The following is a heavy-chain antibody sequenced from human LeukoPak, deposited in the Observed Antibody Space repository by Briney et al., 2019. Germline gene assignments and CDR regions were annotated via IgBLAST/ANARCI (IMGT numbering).Heavy chain of an antibody. D-gene: IGHD2-2*03. V-gene: IGHV4-39*01. CDR3: ARHGYCSSTSCRPPLWDY. CDR2: IYYSGST. Sequence: SETLSLTCTVSGGYISSSSYYWGWIRQPPGKGLEWIGSIYYSGSTYYNPSLKSRVTISVDTSKNQFSLKLSSVTAADAAVYYCARHGYCSSTSCRPPLWDYWGQGTLVTVSS. CDR1: GGYISSSSYY. J-gene: IGHJ4*02.